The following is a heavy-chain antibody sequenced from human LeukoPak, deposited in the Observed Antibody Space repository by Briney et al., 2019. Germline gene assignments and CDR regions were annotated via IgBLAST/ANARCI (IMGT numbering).Heavy chain of an antibody. CDR1: GGSFSGYY. CDR2: INHSGST. CDR3: AREGSGGTIYYFDY. D-gene: IGHD3-9*01. V-gene: IGHV4-34*01. Sequence: KSSETLSLTCAVYGGSFSGYYWSWIRQPPGKGLEWIGEINHSGSTNYNPSLKSRVTISVDTSKNQFSLKLSSVTAADTAVYYCAREGSGGTIYYFDYLGQGTLVTVSS. J-gene: IGHJ4*02.